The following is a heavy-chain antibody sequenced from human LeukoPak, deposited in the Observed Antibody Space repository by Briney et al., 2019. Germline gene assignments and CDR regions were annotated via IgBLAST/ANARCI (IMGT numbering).Heavy chain of an antibody. J-gene: IGHJ5*02. CDR2: IYYRGST. D-gene: IGHD3-10*01. CDR1: GGSISSKNYY. Sequence: SETLSLTCTVSGGSISSKNYYWGWIRQPPGKGLGWIASIYYRGSTYYNPSLKSRVTISVDTSKNQFSLKLSSVTAADTAVYYCARHIRLSYYRPWGQGTLVTVSS. V-gene: IGHV4-39*01. CDR3: ARHIRLSYYRP.